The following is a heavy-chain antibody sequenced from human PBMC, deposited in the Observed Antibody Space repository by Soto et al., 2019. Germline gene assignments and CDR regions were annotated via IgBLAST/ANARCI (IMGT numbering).Heavy chain of an antibody. Sequence: GGSLRLSCAASGFTLSGAAMHWVRQASGKGLEWVGRIRNKTKNYATAYAASVKGRFTISRDDSKNTAFLQMNSLKIEDTAVYYCTVLDYWGQGTLVTVSS. V-gene: IGHV3-73*01. CDR3: TVLDY. CDR1: GFTLSGAA. J-gene: IGHJ4*02. CDR2: IRNKTKNYAT. D-gene: IGHD2-8*01.